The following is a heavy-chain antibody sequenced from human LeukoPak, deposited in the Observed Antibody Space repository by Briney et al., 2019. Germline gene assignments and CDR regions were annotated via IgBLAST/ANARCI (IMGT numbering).Heavy chain of an antibody. J-gene: IGHJ6*03. CDR3: ARGAFDCSSTSCYLYYYYMDV. Sequence: SETLSLTCTVSGCSISSGDYYWSWIRQPPGKGLEWIGYIYYSGSTYYNPSLKSRVTISVDTSKNQFSLKLSSVTAADTAVYYCARGAFDCSSTSCYLYYYYMDVWGKGTTVTVSS. CDR1: GCSISSGDYY. CDR2: IYYSGST. D-gene: IGHD2-2*01. V-gene: IGHV4-30-4*08.